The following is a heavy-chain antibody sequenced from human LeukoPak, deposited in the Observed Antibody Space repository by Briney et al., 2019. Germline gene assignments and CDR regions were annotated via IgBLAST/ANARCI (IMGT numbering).Heavy chain of an antibody. V-gene: IGHV4-30-4*08. D-gene: IGHD3-3*01. Sequence: PSQTLSLTCTVSGGSISSGDYYWSWIRQPPGKGLEWIGYIYYSGSTYYNPSLKSRVTISVDTSKNQFSLTLSSVTAADTAVYYCARDLSYDFWSGSPRYFDLWGRGTLVTVPS. CDR2: IYYSGST. CDR3: ARDLSYDFWSGSPRYFDL. CDR1: GGSISSGDYY. J-gene: IGHJ2*01.